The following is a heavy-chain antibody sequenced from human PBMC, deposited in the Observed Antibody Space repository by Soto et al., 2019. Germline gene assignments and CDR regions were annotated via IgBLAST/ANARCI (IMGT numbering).Heavy chain of an antibody. Sequence: QVQLVESGGGVVQPGTSLRLSCAVSGFPFSTYGFHWVRQPPGKGLEWVAVIVSDGSAKYHADSVEGRFTISRDNSKDTLYLKMNSRRAEDTAVYYCGRDDAFGNENGFDIGGQGTMVTVSS. CDR2: IVSDGSAK. D-gene: IGHD3-3*01. J-gene: IGHJ3*02. CDR1: GFPFSTYG. V-gene: IGHV3-33*01. CDR3: GRDDAFGNENGFDI.